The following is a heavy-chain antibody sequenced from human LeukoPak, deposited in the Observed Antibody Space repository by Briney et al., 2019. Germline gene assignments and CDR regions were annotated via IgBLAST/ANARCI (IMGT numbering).Heavy chain of an antibody. CDR2: IYYSGST. J-gene: IGHJ4*02. D-gene: IGHD2-21*02. Sequence: SQTLSLTCTVSGGSISSGGYYWSWIRQHPGKGLEWIGYIYYSGSTYYNPSLKSRVTISVDTSKNQFSLKLSSVTAADTAVYYCARVQGGYCGGDCYYFDYWGQGTLVTVSS. CDR3: ARVQGGYCGGDCYYFDY. CDR1: GGSISSGGYY. V-gene: IGHV4-31*03.